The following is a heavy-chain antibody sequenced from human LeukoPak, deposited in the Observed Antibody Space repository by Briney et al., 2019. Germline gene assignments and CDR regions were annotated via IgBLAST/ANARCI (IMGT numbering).Heavy chain of an antibody. V-gene: IGHV3-21*01. CDR1: GFTFSRYN. CDR2: ISDSSTYI. Sequence: GGSLRLSCAASGFTFSRYNMNWVSQAPGKGLEWVSSISDSSTYIYYADSVKGRFTISRDNAKNSLYLQMNSLRAEDTAVYYCASYYDFWSGYQLRYFDYWGQGTLVTVSS. D-gene: IGHD3-3*01. J-gene: IGHJ4*02. CDR3: ASYYDFWSGYQLRYFDY.